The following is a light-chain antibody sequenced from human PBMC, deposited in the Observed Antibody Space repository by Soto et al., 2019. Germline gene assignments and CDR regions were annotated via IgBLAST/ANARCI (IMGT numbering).Light chain of an antibody. J-gene: IGKJ2*03. V-gene: IGKV3-11*01. CDR1: QSVSSY. CDR3: QQSFNTPYS. Sequence: EIVLTQSPATLSLSPGERATLSCRASQSVSSYLAWYQQKPGQAPRLLIYDASNRATGIPARFSGSGSGTDFTLTISSLQPEDFATYYCQQSFNTPYSFGQGT. CDR2: DAS.